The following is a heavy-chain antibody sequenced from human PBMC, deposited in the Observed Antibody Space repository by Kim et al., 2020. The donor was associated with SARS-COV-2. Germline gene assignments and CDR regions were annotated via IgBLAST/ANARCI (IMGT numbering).Heavy chain of an antibody. V-gene: IGHV3-9*01. D-gene: IGHD4-17*01. CDR1: GFTFDDYA. CDR3: AKDKPYGDYGHGMDV. J-gene: IGHJ6*02. CDR2: ISWNSGSI. Sequence: GGSLRLSCAVSGFTFDDYAMHWVRQAPGKGLEWVSGISWNSGSIGYADSVKDRFTISRDNAKNSLYLQMNSLRAEDTALYYCAKDKPYGDYGHGMDVWGQGTTVTVSS.